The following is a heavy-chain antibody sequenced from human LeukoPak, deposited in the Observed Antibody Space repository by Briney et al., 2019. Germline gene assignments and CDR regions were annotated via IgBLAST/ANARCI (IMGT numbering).Heavy chain of an antibody. CDR2: IYHSGTT. Sequence: SETLSLTCAVSGVAISRGGYAWNWIRQPPGKGLEWIAYIYHSGTTYYNPSLKSRVTISVDTSKNQFSLKLSSVTAADTAVYYCARHPLLWFGEYNLDWFDPWGQGTLVTVSS. V-gene: IGHV4-30-2*01. J-gene: IGHJ5*02. D-gene: IGHD3-10*01. CDR1: GVAISRGGYA. CDR3: ARHPLLWFGEYNLDWFDP.